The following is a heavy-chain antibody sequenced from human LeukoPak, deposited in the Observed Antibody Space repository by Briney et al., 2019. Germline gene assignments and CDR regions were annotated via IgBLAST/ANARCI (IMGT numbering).Heavy chain of an antibody. Sequence: ASVKVSCKSIGGRFKSYGFSWVRQAPGQGLEWMGGIIPIFDRPNYAQKFEGRVTITADKSTNTTYMEISSLTSDDTAVYHCARDAQWELRAFDVWGRGTMVIVSS. V-gene: IGHV1-69*06. CDR2: IIPIFDRP. D-gene: IGHD1-26*01. CDR1: GGRFKSYG. CDR3: ARDAQWELRAFDV. J-gene: IGHJ3*01.